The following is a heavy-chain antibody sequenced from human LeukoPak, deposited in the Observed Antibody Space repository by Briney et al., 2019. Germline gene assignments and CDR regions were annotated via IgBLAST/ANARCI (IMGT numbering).Heavy chain of an antibody. D-gene: IGHD3-10*01. J-gene: IGHJ4*02. V-gene: IGHV3-74*01. CDR3: ARGALMVRGVINY. Sequence: GGSLRLSCAASGFTFSSYWMHWVRQAPGKGLVWVSRINSDGSSTSYADSVKGRFTISRDNAKNTLYLQMNSLRAEDTAVYYCARGALMVRGVINYWGQGTLVTVSS. CDR2: INSDGSST. CDR1: GFTFSSYW.